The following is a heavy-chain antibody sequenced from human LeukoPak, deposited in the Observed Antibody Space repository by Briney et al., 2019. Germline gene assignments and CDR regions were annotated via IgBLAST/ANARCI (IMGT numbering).Heavy chain of an antibody. J-gene: IGHJ3*02. D-gene: IGHD3-22*01. Sequence: SETLSLTCTVSGGSLSSGGYYWSWLRQHPGTGLEWIGYIYYSGSTYYNPSLKSRVTISVDTSKNQFSLKLSSVTAADTAVYYCARDRRAYYYDSSGFVLGAFDIWGQGTMVTVSS. V-gene: IGHV4-31*03. CDR1: GGSLSSGGYY. CDR3: ARDRRAYYYDSSGFVLGAFDI. CDR2: IYYSGST.